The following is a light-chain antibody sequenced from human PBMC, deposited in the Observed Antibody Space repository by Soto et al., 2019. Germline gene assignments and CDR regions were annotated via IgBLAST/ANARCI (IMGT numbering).Light chain of an antibody. CDR3: SSYTSSSTGGL. V-gene: IGLV2-14*01. CDR1: SSDVGGYDN. J-gene: IGLJ2*01. CDR2: EVS. Sequence: QSALTQPASVSGSPGQSITISCSGTSSDVGGYDNVSWYQHHPGETPKLMIYEVSYRTSGVSTRFSGSKSGNTASLTISGLQAEDEADYYCSSYTSSSTGGLFGGGTKLTVL.